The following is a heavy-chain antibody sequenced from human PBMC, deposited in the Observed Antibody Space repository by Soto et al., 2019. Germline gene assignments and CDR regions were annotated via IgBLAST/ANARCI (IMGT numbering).Heavy chain of an antibody. CDR3: AKDRREVVVAAPFYY. D-gene: IGHD2-15*01. Sequence: QVQLVESGGGVVQPGRSLRLSCAASGFTFSSYGMHWVRQAPGKGLEWVAVISYDGSNKYYADSVKGRFTISRDNSKNTLYLQMNSLRAEDTAVYYCAKDRREVVVAAPFYYWGQGTLVTVSS. CDR2: ISYDGSNK. V-gene: IGHV3-30*18. J-gene: IGHJ4*02. CDR1: GFTFSSYG.